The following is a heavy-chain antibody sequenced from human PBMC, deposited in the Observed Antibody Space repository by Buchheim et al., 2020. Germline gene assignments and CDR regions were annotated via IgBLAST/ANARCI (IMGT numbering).Heavy chain of an antibody. CDR3: ARDGAQQGSYYYGMDV. CDR1: GGTFSSYT. J-gene: IGHJ6*02. V-gene: IGHV1-69*08. CDR2: IIPILGIA. Sequence: QVQLVQSGAEVKKPGSSVKVSCKASGGTFSSYTISWVRQAPGQGLEWMGRIIPILGIANYAQKFQGRVPITEDKSTSTAYMELSSLRSEDTAVYYCARDGAQQGSYYYGMDVWGQGTT. D-gene: IGHD3-10*01.